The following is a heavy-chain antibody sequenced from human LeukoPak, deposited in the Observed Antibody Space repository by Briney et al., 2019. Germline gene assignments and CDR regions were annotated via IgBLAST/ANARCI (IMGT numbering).Heavy chain of an antibody. CDR3: AKDRMYYDILTGYYRGVFDY. V-gene: IGHV3-23*01. J-gene: IGHJ4*02. CDR1: GFSFSNYG. Sequence: GGSLRLSCAGSGFSFSNYGMSWVRQAPGKGLEWVSAIGHSGSNTYYADSVKGRFTISRDNSKNTLHLQMNSLRAEDTAVYYCAKDRMYYDILTGYYRGVFDYWGQGTLVTVSS. CDR2: IGHSGSNT. D-gene: IGHD3-9*01.